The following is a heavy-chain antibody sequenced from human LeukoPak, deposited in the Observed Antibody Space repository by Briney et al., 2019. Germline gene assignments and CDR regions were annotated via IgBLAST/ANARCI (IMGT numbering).Heavy chain of an antibody. V-gene: IGHV1-18*01. CDR3: ARGAGQKGQAFDY. CDR1: GYTFTRYA. J-gene: IGHJ4*02. D-gene: IGHD6-19*01. Sequence: ASVKVSCKASGYTFTRYAISWVRQAPGQGLEWMGWITTYNENTNYAQNLQGRVTMATDTSTRTAYMELKSLRSDDTAVYYCARGAGQKGQAFDYWGQGTLVTVSS. CDR2: ITTYNENT.